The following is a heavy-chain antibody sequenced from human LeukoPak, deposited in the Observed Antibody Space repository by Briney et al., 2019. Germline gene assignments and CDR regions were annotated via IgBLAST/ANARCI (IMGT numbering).Heavy chain of an antibody. J-gene: IGHJ4*02. CDR3: ARDGYESY. CDR1: GYTFTGYY. Sequence: SVKVSCKASGYTFTGYYMHWVRQAPGQGLEWMGGIIPIFGTANYAQKFQGRVTITADESTSTAYMELSSLRSEDTAVYYCARDGYESYWGQGTLVTVSS. V-gene: IGHV1-69*13. CDR2: IIPIFGTA. D-gene: IGHD5-12*01.